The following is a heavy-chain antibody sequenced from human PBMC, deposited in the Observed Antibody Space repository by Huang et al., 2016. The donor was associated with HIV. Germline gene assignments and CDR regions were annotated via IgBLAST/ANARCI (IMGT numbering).Heavy chain of an antibody. CDR3: ARDTTTVAGLDF. CDR2: ISFDGRNK. CDR1: GFTFRDHP. D-gene: IGHD6-19*01. J-gene: IGHJ4*02. V-gene: IGHV3-30*14. Sequence: QVQLVESGGGVVQPGRSLRLSCAVSGFTFRDHPMHWVRLAPGKGLECVAFISFDGRNKFYADFVRGRFTISRDNSKNILYLQLNSLTPADTSIYYCARDTTTVAGLDFWGQGALVTVSS.